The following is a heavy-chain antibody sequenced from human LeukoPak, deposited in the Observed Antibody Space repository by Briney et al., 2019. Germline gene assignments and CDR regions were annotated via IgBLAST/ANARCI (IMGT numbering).Heavy chain of an antibody. CDR1: GFTFSSYA. J-gene: IGHJ4*02. CDR3: ARGGEGYSSSWSIPAFDY. V-gene: IGHV3-30-3*01. CDR2: ISYDGSNK. Sequence: GGSLRLSCAASGFTFSSYAMHWVRQAPGKGLEWVAVISYDGSNKYYADSVKGRFTISRDNSKNTLYLQMNSLRAEDTAVYYCARGGEGYSSSWSIPAFDYWGQGTLVTVSS. D-gene: IGHD6-13*01.